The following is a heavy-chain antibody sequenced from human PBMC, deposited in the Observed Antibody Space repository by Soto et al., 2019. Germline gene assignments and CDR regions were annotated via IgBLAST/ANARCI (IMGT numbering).Heavy chain of an antibody. CDR3: ARDREGARSYYFDY. J-gene: IGHJ4*02. D-gene: IGHD6-6*01. V-gene: IGHV3-30-3*01. CDR1: GFTFSSYA. CDR2: ISYDGSNK. Sequence: QVQLVESGGGVVQPGRSLRLSCAASGFTFSSYAMHWVRQAPGKGLEWVAVISYDGSNKYYADSVKGRFTISRDNSKNTLYLQMNSLRAEDTAVYYCARDREGARSYYFDYWGQGTLVSVSS.